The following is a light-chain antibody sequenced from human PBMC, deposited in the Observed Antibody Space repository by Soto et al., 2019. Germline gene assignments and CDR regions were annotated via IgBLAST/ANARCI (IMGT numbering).Light chain of an antibody. V-gene: IGLV8-61*01. CDR2: NTN. Sequence: QAVVTQEPSFSVSPGGTVTLTCGLSSGPVFTSSYPNWYQQTPGQAPRTLIFNTNTRSSGVPDRFSGSILGDKAALTITGAQADDESYYYCLLYLGGGIGVFGGGTKVTVL. CDR1: SGPVFTSSY. CDR3: LLYLGGGIGV. J-gene: IGLJ3*02.